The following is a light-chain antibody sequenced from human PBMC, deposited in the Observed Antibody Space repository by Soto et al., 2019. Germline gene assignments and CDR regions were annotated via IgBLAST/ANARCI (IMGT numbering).Light chain of an antibody. V-gene: IGLV1-40*01. Sequence: QSVLTQPPSVSGAPGQRVTISCTGSSSNIGAGYNVHWYQQLPGTAPKLLIYGNSNRPSGVPDRFSGSKSGTSASLASTGPQAEDEADQYCQSYDGSLSGWVFGGGTKLTVL. CDR1: SSNIGAGYN. J-gene: IGLJ3*02. CDR3: QSYDGSLSGWV. CDR2: GNS.